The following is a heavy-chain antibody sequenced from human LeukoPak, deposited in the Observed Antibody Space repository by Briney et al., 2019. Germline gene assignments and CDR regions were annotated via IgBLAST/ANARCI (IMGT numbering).Heavy chain of an antibody. CDR2: MNPNSGNT. Sequence: GASVKVSCKASRYTFTSYDINWVRQATGQGLEWMGWMNPNSGNTGYAQKFQGRVTITRNTSISTAYMELSSLRSEDTAVYYCARGGSNYNWSDPWGQGTLVTVSS. CDR3: ARGGSNYNWSDP. J-gene: IGHJ5*02. V-gene: IGHV1-8*03. CDR1: RYTFTSYD. D-gene: IGHD4-11*01.